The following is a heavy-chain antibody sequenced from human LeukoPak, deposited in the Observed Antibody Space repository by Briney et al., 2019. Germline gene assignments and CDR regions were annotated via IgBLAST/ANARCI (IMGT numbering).Heavy chain of an antibody. V-gene: IGHV3-23*01. CDR1: GFTFSSYA. CDR2: ISGSGGST. D-gene: IGHD4-17*01. J-gene: IGHJ4*02. CDR3: VRDGIDYGDYFFDQ. Sequence: GGSLRLSCAASGFTFSSYAMSWVRQAPGKGLEWVSAISGSGGSTYYADSVKGRFTISRDDAKNSLYLQMDGLRAEDTAVYYCVRDGIDYGDYFFDQWGQGTLVTVSS.